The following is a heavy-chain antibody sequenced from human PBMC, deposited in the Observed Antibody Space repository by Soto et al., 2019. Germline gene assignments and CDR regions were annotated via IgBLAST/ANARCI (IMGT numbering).Heavy chain of an antibody. Sequence: PSETLSLTCAVYGGSFSGFYWSWIRQPPGKGLEWIGEISHSGSTNYNPSLKSRVTISVDTSKNQFSLKLSSVTAADTAVYYCATALPYCSSTSCDLGDAFDIWGQGTMVTVSS. CDR2: ISHSGST. J-gene: IGHJ3*02. CDR1: GGSFSGFY. D-gene: IGHD2-2*01. CDR3: ATALPYCSSTSCDLGDAFDI. V-gene: IGHV4-34*01.